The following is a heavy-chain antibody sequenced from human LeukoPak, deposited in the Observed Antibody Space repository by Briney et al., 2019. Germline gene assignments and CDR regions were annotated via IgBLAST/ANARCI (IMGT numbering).Heavy chain of an antibody. CDR3: ARGSGAFDY. CDR2: IYYSGST. J-gene: IGHJ4*02. CDR1: SVSFNNYY. Sequence: SETLSLTCTVTSVSFNNYYWSWIRQPPGKGLEWIGYIYYSGSTNYNPSLKSRVTMSVDTSKKQFSLKVTSVTAADTAVYYCARGSGAFDYWGQGTLVTVSS. V-gene: IGHV4-59*01.